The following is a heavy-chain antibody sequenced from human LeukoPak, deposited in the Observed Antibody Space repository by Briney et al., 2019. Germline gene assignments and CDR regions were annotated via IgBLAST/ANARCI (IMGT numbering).Heavy chain of an antibody. Sequence: PSETLSLTCTVSGGSISSGSYYWSWIRQPGGKGLEWIGRIYSSGSTNYNPSLKSRVTISVHTSRTQFSLKLSSVTAADTAVYYCARGPYYYGGSAFHIWGQGTMVTVSS. D-gene: IGHD3-10*01. J-gene: IGHJ3*02. CDR1: GGSISSGSYY. V-gene: IGHV4-61*02. CDR2: IYSSGST. CDR3: ARGPYYYGGSAFHI.